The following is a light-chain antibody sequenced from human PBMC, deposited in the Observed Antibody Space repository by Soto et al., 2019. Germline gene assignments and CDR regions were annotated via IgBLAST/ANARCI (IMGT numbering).Light chain of an antibody. J-gene: IGLJ2*01. Sequence: QSVLTQPASVSGSPGQSITISCTGASSDVGGYNYVSWYQQYSGTAPKLMIYEVSNRPSGVSYRFSGSKSGNTASLTISGLQADDEAYYYCSSYTSTTTLVIFGGGTKVTVL. CDR2: EVS. CDR1: SSDVGGYNY. CDR3: SSYTSTTTLVI. V-gene: IGLV2-14*01.